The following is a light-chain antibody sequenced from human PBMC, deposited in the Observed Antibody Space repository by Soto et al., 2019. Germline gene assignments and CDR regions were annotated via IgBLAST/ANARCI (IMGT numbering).Light chain of an antibody. J-gene: IGKJ2*01. CDR2: DAS. CDR3: QQFNSYPHT. Sequence: AIQLTQSPSSLSASVGDRVTITCRASQGSSSALAWYQQKPGNSPKLLMYDASSLESGVPSRFSGSGFGTDFTLTISSLQPEDFATYYCQQFNSYPHTFGQGTKLEI. CDR1: QGSSSA. V-gene: IGKV1-13*02.